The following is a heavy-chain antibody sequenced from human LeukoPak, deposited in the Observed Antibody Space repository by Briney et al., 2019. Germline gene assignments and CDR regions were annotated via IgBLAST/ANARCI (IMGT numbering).Heavy chain of an antibody. Sequence: GGSLRLSCAASGFTVSSNYMSWVRQAPGKGLEWVSVIYSGGSTYYADSVKGRFTISRHNSKNTLYLQMNSLRAEDTAVYYCANSDRDGYNSFDYWGQGTLVTVSS. D-gene: IGHD5-24*01. CDR3: ANSDRDGYNSFDY. J-gene: IGHJ4*02. CDR2: IYSGGST. CDR1: GFTVSSNY. V-gene: IGHV3-53*04.